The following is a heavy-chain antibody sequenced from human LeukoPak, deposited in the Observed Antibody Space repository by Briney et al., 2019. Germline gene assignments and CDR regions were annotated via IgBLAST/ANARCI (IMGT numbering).Heavy chain of an antibody. J-gene: IGHJ4*02. CDR1: GFSLSTSGVG. Sequence: ESGPTLVKPTQTLTLTCTFSGFSLSTSGVGVGWIRQPPGKALEWLALIYWDDDKRYSPSLKSRLTITKDTSKNQVVLTMTNMDPVDTATYYCAHRRGGPGYSGYGYYFDYWGQGTLVTVSP. CDR2: IYWDDDK. V-gene: IGHV2-5*02. CDR3: AHRRGGPGYSGYGYYFDY. D-gene: IGHD5-12*01.